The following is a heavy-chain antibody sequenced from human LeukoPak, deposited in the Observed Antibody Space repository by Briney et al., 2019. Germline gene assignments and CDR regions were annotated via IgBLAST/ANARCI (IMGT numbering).Heavy chain of an antibody. CDR1: GGSVSGSYY. V-gene: IGHV4-61*01. CDR2: ISYSGST. CDR3: ARGPYI. Sequence: PSETLSLTCSVSGGSVSGSYYWNWIRQPPGKGLEWVGYISYSGSTNYNPSLKSRVTISVDTSKNQFSLNLSSVTAADTAVYYCARGPYIWGQGTKVTVSS. J-gene: IGHJ3*02.